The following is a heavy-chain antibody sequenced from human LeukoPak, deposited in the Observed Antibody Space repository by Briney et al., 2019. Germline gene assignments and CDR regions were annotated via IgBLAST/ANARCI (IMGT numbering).Heavy chain of an antibody. Sequence: GGSLRLSCAASGFTFHSHSMNWVRQAPGKGLEWVSSISMTSSYIYYADSVKGRFTISRDNAKNSLYLHMNSLRAEDTAVYYCARDSVAGSYFDYWGQGTLVTVSS. CDR1: GFTFHSHS. J-gene: IGHJ4*02. V-gene: IGHV3-21*01. CDR3: ARDSVAGSYFDY. CDR2: ISMTSSYI. D-gene: IGHD6-19*01.